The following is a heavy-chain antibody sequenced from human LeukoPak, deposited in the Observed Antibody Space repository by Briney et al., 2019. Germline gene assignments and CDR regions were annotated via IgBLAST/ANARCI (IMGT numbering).Heavy chain of an antibody. D-gene: IGHD2-15*01. CDR1: GYSFTSYW. J-gene: IGHJ5*02. CDR3: ARQEYCSGGSCYTWFDP. V-gene: IGHV5-51*01. CDR2: IYPGDSDT. Sequence: GESLKISCKGSGYSFTSYWIGWVRQMPGKGLEWMGIIYPGDSDTRYSPSFQGQVTISADKSISTAYLQWSSLKASDTAMYYCARQEYCSGGSCYTWFDPWGQGTLVIVSS.